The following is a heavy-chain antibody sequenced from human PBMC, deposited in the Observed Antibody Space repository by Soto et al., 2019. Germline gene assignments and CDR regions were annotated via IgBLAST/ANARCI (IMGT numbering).Heavy chain of an antibody. V-gene: IGHV5-10-1*01. CDR1: GYNFPSYW. D-gene: IGHD4-4*01. CDR3: ARQGTTDYFYYYGLEV. J-gene: IGHJ6*02. CDR2: IDPSDSYT. Sequence: GESLKISCKGSGYNFPSYWISWVRQMPGKGLEWMGRIDPSDSYTNYSPSFQGHVTISADKSISAAYLQWSSLKASDTAMYYCARQGTTDYFYYYGLEVWGQGTTVTVSS.